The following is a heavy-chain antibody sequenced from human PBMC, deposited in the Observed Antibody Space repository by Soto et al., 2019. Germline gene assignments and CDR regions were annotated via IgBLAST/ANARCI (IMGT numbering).Heavy chain of an antibody. Sequence: SETLSLTCAVYGGSFSGYYWSWIRQPPGKGLEWIGEINHSGSTNYNPSLKSRVTISVDTSKNQFYLKLSSVTAADTAVYYCARGGHLVVVSAIVYWGQGNLVTVSS. D-gene: IGHD2-21*01. CDR2: INHSGST. CDR3: ARGGHLVVVSAIVY. CDR1: GGSFSGYY. J-gene: IGHJ4*02. V-gene: IGHV4-34*01.